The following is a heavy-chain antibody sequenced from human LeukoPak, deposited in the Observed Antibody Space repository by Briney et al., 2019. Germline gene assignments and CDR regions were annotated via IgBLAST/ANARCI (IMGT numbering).Heavy chain of an antibody. D-gene: IGHD4-23*01. CDR2: ISGSGGST. J-gene: IGHJ5*02. CDR3: AKDSLATVLRSWFDP. CDR1: GFTFSSYA. Sequence: GGSLRLSCAASGFTFSSYAMSWVRQAPGKGLEWVSAISGSGGSTYYADSVKGRFTISRDNSKNTLYLQMNSLGAEDTAVYYCAKDSLATVLRSWFDPWGQGTLVTVSS. V-gene: IGHV3-23*01.